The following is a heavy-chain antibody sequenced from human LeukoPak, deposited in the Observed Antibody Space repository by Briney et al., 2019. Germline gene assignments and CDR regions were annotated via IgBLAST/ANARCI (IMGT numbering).Heavy chain of an antibody. D-gene: IGHD5-18*01. CDR3: ARDRLYSYGYYGMDV. CDR1: GYTFTGYG. Sequence: ASVKVSCKASGYTFTGYGISWVRQAPGQGLEWMGWISTYNGNTNYAQNLQGRVTMTTDTFTSTAYMELRGLRSDDTAVYYCARDRLYSYGYYGMDVWGQGTTVTVSS. CDR2: ISTYNGNT. V-gene: IGHV1-18*01. J-gene: IGHJ6*02.